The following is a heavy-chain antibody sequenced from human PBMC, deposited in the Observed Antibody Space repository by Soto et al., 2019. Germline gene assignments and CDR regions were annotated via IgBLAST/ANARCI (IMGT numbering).Heavy chain of an antibody. CDR1: GYTFTSYG. Sequence: GASVKVSCKASGYTFTSYGISWVRQAPGQGLEWMGWISAYNGNTNYAQKLQGRVTVTTDTSTSTAYMELRSLRSDDTAVYYCARVEGYCSGGSCPDGNWFDPWGQGTLVTVSS. CDR2: ISAYNGNT. D-gene: IGHD2-15*01. CDR3: ARVEGYCSGGSCPDGNWFDP. V-gene: IGHV1-18*01. J-gene: IGHJ5*02.